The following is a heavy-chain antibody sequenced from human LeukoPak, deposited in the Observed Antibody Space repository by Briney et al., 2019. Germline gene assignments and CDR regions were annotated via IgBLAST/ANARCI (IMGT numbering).Heavy chain of an antibody. D-gene: IGHD3-10*01. CDR1: GFGVSKND. CDR3: AGTTYLFGSGTYPY. CDR2: IQSAGGT. V-gene: IGHV3-66*01. J-gene: IGHJ4*02. Sequence: GGSLRLSCAASGFGVSKNDMTWVRQTPGKGLEWVSVIQSAGGTYYADSVKGRFVISKDDSKNTLYLQMNYLRVEDTAVYYCAGTTYLFGSGTYPYWGQGTLVRLL.